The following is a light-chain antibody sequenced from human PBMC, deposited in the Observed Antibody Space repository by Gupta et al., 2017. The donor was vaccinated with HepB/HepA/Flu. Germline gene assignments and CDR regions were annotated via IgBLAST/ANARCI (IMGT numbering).Light chain of an antibody. CDR1: QTVNTIY. V-gene: IGKV3-20*01. CDR2: GVT. J-gene: IGKJ5*01. CDR3: QQYGNAPVT. Sequence: EIVLTQSLGTLSLSPGARATLSCRAIQTVNTIYLAWYQQKFGQAPRLLIYGVTNRATGIPDRFSGSGSGTDFTLTVSRLEPEDFAVYYCQQYGNAPVTFGQGTRLEIK.